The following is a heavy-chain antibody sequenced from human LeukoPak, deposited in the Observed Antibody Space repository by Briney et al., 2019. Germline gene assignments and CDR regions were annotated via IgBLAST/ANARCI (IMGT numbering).Heavy chain of an antibody. Sequence: PSETLSLTCTASGGSISSSSYYWGWIRQPPGKGLEWIGSIYYSGSTYYNPSLKSRVTISVDTSKNQFSLKLSSVTAADTAVYYCARVAEDYYDSSGYYYADYWGQGTLVTVSS. J-gene: IGHJ4*02. CDR1: GGSISSSSYY. CDR2: IYYSGST. V-gene: IGHV4-39*07. D-gene: IGHD3-22*01. CDR3: ARVAEDYYDSSGYYYADY.